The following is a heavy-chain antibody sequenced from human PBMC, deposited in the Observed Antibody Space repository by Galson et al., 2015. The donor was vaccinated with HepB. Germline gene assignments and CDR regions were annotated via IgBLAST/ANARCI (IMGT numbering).Heavy chain of an antibody. J-gene: IGHJ4*02. CDR3: TTDSGPVLRYFDWLGY. D-gene: IGHD3-9*01. V-gene: IGHV3-15*01. CDR2: IKSKTDGGTT. Sequence: SLRLSCAASGFTFSNAWMSWVRQAPGKGLEWVGRIKSKTDGGTTDYAAPVKGRFTISRDDSKNTLYLQMNSLKTEDTAVYYCTTDSGPVLRYFDWLGYWGQGTLVTVSS. CDR1: GFTFSNAW.